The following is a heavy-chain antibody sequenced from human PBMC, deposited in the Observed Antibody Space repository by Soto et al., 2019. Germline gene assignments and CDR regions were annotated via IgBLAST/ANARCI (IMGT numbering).Heavy chain of an antibody. CDR2: ISYDGSNK. Sequence: QVQLVESGGGVVQPGRSLRLSCAASGFTFSSYGMHWVRQAPGKGLEWVAVISYDGSNKYYGDSVKGRFTISRDNSKNTLYLQMNSLRAEDTVVYYCAKDLGEVVVFYYFDYWGQGTLVTVSS. CDR1: GFTFSSYG. CDR3: AKDLGEVVVFYYFDY. J-gene: IGHJ4*02. D-gene: IGHD3-10*01. V-gene: IGHV3-30*18.